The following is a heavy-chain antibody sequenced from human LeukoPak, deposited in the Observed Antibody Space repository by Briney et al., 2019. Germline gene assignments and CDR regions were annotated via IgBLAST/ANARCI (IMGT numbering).Heavy chain of an antibody. Sequence: ASVKVSCKASGGTFSSYALSWVRQAPGQGLEWMGIINPSGGSTSYAQKFQGRVTMTRDTSTSTVYMELSSLRSEDTAVYYCARVRGSGMRDYWGQGTLVTVSS. CDR1: GGTFSSYA. D-gene: IGHD3-10*01. J-gene: IGHJ4*02. CDR3: ARVRGSGMRDY. V-gene: IGHV1-46*01. CDR2: INPSGGST.